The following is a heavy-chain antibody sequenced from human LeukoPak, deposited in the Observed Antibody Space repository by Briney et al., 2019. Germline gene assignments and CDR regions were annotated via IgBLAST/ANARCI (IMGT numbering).Heavy chain of an antibody. Sequence: PGGSLRLSCAASGFTFSSYGMHWVRQAPGKGLEWVAFIRYDGSNKYYADSVKGRFTISRDNSKNTLYLQMNSLRAEDTAVYYCARTEDVLLWFGECFDIWGQGTMVTASS. CDR2: IRYDGSNK. CDR1: GFTFSSYG. D-gene: IGHD3-10*01. V-gene: IGHV3-30*02. CDR3: ARTEDVLLWFGECFDI. J-gene: IGHJ3*02.